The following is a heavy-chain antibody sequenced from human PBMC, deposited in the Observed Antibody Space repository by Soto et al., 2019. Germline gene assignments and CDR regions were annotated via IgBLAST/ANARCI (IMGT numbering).Heavy chain of an antibody. CDR2: ISAHNGNT. CDR3: ARGRYVDY. Sequence: QIHLVQSGAEVKKPGASVKVSCKGSGYGFTTYGITWVRQAPGQGLEWMAWISAHNGNTNYAQKLQGRVTVNRDTSTSTAYMELRSLRSDDTAVYYCARGRYVDYWGQGARVTVSS. J-gene: IGHJ4*02. CDR1: GYGFTTYG. D-gene: IGHD1-1*01. V-gene: IGHV1-18*01.